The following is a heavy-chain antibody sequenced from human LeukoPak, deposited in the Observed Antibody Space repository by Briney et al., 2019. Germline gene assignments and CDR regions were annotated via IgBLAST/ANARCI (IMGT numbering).Heavy chain of an antibody. Sequence: ASVKVSCKASGYTFTGYYMHWVRQAPGQGLEWMGWINPNSGGTNYAQKFQGRVTMTRDTSISTAYMELSRLRSDDTAVYYCARDSITMVRGVQDWGQGTLVTVSS. J-gene: IGHJ4*02. D-gene: IGHD3-10*01. V-gene: IGHV1-2*02. CDR2: INPNSGGT. CDR3: ARDSITMVRGVQD. CDR1: GYTFTGYY.